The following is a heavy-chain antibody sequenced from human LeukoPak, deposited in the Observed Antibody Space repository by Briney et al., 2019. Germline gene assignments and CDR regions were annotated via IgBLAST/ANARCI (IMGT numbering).Heavy chain of an antibody. CDR3: AKDRGTPYSSSWDSSFYFDS. CDR2: IKSKTDGGTT. Sequence: PGGSLRLSCAASGFTFTSYGMHWVRQAPGKGLEWVGRIKSKTDGGTTDYAAPVKGRFTNSRDDSKNTLYLQMNSLSTEDTAVYYCAKDRGTPYSSSWDSSFYFDSWGQGTLVTVSS. J-gene: IGHJ4*02. CDR1: GFTFTSYG. D-gene: IGHD6-13*01. V-gene: IGHV3-15*01.